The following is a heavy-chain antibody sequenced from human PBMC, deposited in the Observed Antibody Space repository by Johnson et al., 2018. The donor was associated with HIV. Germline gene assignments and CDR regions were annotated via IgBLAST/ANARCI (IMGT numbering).Heavy chain of an antibody. J-gene: IGHJ3*01. CDR2: ISYDGSNK. Sequence: QVQLVESGGGVVQPGGSLRLSCAASGFTFSTYAMHWVRQAPGKGLEWVAVISYDGSNKYYADSVKGRFTISRDNSKNTLYLHMNSLRVEDTALYYCARVPGSRAGDAFDVWGTGTMVTVSS. CDR1: GFTFSTYA. V-gene: IGHV3-33*05. D-gene: IGHD1-1*01. CDR3: ARVPGSRAGDAFDV.